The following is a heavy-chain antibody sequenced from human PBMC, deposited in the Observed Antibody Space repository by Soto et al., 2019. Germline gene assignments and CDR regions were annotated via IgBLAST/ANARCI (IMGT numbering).Heavy chain of an antibody. CDR2: INPNSGGT. V-gene: IGHV1-2*02. D-gene: IGHD6-19*01. CDR3: ARGIAVAGRGEVDY. J-gene: IGHJ4*02. CDR1: GYIFTGYY. Sequence: QVQLVQSGAEVKKPGASVKVSCKASGYIFTGYYIHWVRQAPGQGREWMGWINPNSGGTNYAQKFQDRVTMTRDTSISTAYMEVSRLTSDDTAMYYCARGIAVAGRGEVDYWGQGTLVTVSS.